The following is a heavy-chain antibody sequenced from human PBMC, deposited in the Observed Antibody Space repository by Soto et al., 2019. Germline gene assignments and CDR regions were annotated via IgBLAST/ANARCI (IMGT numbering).Heavy chain of an antibody. CDR1: GFTFSSYA. CDR2: ISGSGGST. J-gene: IGHJ6*02. V-gene: IGHV3-23*01. CDR3: AKDLWTAQQQLVKPSWDYYYGMDV. D-gene: IGHD6-13*01. Sequence: GGSLRLSCAASGFTFSSYAMSWVRQAPGKGLEWVSAISGSGGSTYYADSVKGRFTISRDNSKNTLYLQMNSLRAEDTAVYYCAKDLWTAQQQLVKPSWDYYYGMDVWGQGTTVTVSS.